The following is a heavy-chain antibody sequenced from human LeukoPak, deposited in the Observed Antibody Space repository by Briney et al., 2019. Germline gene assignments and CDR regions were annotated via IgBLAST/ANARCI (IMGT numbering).Heavy chain of an antibody. D-gene: IGHD3-10*01. CDR3: ATRPPTYYGYWY. Sequence: GGSLRLSCAASGFTVSSNYMSWVRQAPGKGLEWVSVIYSGGSTYYADSVKGRFTISRDNSKNTLHLQVNSLRAEDTAVYYCATRPPTYYGYWYWGQGTLVTVSS. CDR2: IYSGGST. V-gene: IGHV3-66*01. CDR1: GFTVSSNY. J-gene: IGHJ4*02.